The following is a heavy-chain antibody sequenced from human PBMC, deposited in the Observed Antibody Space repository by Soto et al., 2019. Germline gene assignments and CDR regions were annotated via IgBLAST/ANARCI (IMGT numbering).Heavy chain of an antibody. Sequence: ASVKVSCKASGYTFTSYDINWVRQATGQGLEWMGWMNPNSGNTGYAQRFQGRVTITRNTSISTAYMELSSLRSEDTAVYYCARGDFWSGYPTDYWGQGTLVTVSS. CDR1: GYTFTSYD. D-gene: IGHD3-3*01. V-gene: IGHV1-8*01. J-gene: IGHJ4*02. CDR2: MNPNSGNT. CDR3: ARGDFWSGYPTDY.